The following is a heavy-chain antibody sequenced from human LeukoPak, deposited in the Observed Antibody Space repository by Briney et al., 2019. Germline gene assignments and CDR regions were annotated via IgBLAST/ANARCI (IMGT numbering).Heavy chain of an antibody. CDR1: GFTFSSYS. CDR3: ARDAFWSGEAWFDP. J-gene: IGHJ5*02. Sequence: GGSLRLSCAASGFTFSSYSMNWVRQAPGKGLEWVSSISSSSSYIYYADSVKGRFTISRDNAKNSLYLQMNSLRAEDTAVYYCARDAFWSGEAWFDPWGQGTVVSVPA. CDR2: ISSSSSYI. D-gene: IGHD3-3*01. V-gene: IGHV3-21*01.